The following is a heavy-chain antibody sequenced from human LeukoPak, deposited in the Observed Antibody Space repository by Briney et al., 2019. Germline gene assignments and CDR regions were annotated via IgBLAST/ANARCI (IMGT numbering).Heavy chain of an antibody. Sequence: GGSLRLSCAASGFTFSSYWMHWVRQTPGKGLIYISRINNDGSSANYADSVRGRFTISRDNAKNSLYLQMNSLRAEDTGVYYCARERGYGGNSGSDGYWGQGTLVTVSS. J-gene: IGHJ4*02. CDR3: ARERGYGGNSGSDGY. V-gene: IGHV3-74*01. CDR2: INNDGSSA. CDR1: GFTFSSYW. D-gene: IGHD4-23*01.